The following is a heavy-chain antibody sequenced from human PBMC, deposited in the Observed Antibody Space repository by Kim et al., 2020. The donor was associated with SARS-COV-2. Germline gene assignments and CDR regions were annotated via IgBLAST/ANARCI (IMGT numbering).Heavy chain of an antibody. D-gene: IGHD4-17*01. CDR2: IA. J-gene: IGHJ4*02. Sequence: IANYAQKFQGRVTITADKSTSTAYMELSSLRSEDTAVYYCARDWNGDYFNWGQGTLVTVSS. V-gene: IGHV1-69*04. CDR3: ARDWNGDYFN.